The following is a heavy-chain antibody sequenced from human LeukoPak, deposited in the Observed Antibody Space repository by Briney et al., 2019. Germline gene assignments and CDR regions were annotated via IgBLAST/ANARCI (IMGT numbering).Heavy chain of an antibody. CDR2: IYHSGST. J-gene: IGHJ4*02. CDR1: GGSISSSNW. V-gene: IGHV4-4*02. Sequence: SETLSLTCAVSGGSISSSNWWSWVRQPPGKGLEWIGEIYHSGSTNYNPSLKSRVTISVDKSKNQFSLKLSSVTAADTAVYYCARSPGRVRGVKNDYWGQGTLVTVSS. CDR3: ARSPGRVRGVKNDY. D-gene: IGHD3-10*01.